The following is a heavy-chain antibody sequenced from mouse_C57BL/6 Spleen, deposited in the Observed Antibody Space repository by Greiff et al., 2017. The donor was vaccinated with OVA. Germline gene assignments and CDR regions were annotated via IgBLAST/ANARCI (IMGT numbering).Heavy chain of an antibody. CDR3: ASSVDYSSPRPMGY. J-gene: IGHJ4*01. Sequence: QVQLQQSGPELVKPGASVKISCKASGYAFSSSWMNWVKQRPGTGLEWIGRIYPGDGDTNYNGKFKGKATLTADKSSSTAYMQLRSLTTEDSAVFFSASSVDYSSPRPMGYWGQGTSLTVSS. CDR1: GYAFSSSW. CDR2: IYPGDGDT. V-gene: IGHV1-82*01. D-gene: IGHD2-13*01.